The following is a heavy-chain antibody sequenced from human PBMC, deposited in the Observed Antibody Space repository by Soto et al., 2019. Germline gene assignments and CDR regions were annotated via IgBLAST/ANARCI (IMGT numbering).Heavy chain of an antibody. CDR1: GGSIDGNNDC. J-gene: IGHJ5*02. CDR2: IFYSGNT. Sequence: SETLSLTCPVSGGSIDGNNDCWGWIRQPPGKGLESIGTIFYSGNTYYNPSLKSRVTISIDTSKNQFSLRLTSVTAADTAVYYCARLTSWQQQLVDPWGQGTLVTVSS. D-gene: IGHD6-13*01. V-gene: IGHV4-39*01. CDR3: ARLTSWQQQLVDP.